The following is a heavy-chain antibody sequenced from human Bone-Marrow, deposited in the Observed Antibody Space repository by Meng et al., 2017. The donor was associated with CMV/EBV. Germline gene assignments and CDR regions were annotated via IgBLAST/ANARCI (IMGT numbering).Heavy chain of an antibody. CDR2: INPGGST. CDR1: GGSFSGNY. J-gene: IGHJ6*02. Sequence: SETLSLTCAVDGGSFSGNYWTWIRQPPGKGLEWIGEINPGGSTNYNPSLKSRVTISVDTSKKQFSLRLNSVTAADTALYFCARGPSRKCIRYGMDVWGQGTTVTVSS. CDR3: ARGPSRKCIRYGMDV. V-gene: IGHV4-34*01. D-gene: IGHD2-8*01.